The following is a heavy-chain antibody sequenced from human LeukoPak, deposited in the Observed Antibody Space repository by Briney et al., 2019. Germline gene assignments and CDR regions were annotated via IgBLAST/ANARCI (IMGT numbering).Heavy chain of an antibody. CDR1: GGSISSSSYY. CDR3: ARLLRGSYYFDY. J-gene: IGHJ4*02. D-gene: IGHD1-26*01. Sequence: PSETLSLTCTVSGGSISSSSYYWGWIRQPPGKGLEWIGSIYYSGSTYYNPSLKSRVTISVDTSKNHFSLKLSSVTAADTAVYYCARLLRGSYYFDYWGQGTLVTVSS. CDR2: IYYSGST. V-gene: IGHV4-39*02.